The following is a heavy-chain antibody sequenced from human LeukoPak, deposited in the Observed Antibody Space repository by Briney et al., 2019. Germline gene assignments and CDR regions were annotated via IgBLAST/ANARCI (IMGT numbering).Heavy chain of an antibody. CDR2: IIPILATT. Sequence: SVKVSCKASGGTFSTYAISWVRLAPGQGLDWMGGIIPILATTNYAQKFQGRVTITTDESANTAYLELSSLRSEDTAMYYCARGDNTGGTLDYWGQGTLVTVSS. V-gene: IGHV1-69*05. D-gene: IGHD2-8*02. CDR3: ARGDNTGGTLDY. J-gene: IGHJ4*02. CDR1: GGTFSTYA.